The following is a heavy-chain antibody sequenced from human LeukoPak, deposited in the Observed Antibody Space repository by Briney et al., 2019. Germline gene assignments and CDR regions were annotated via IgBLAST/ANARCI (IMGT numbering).Heavy chain of an antibody. D-gene: IGHD3-10*01. V-gene: IGHV3-21*01. J-gene: IGHJ4*02. CDR2: ISSSSNYI. CDR1: GFTFSSDS. Sequence: GGSLRLSCAASGFTFSSDSMNWVRQAPGKGLEWVSSISSSSNYIYYADSLRGRFTISRDNGKNSLYLQMNSLRAEDTAVYYCASLQGWFGELSGIHYWGQGTLVTVSS. CDR3: ASLQGWFGELSGIHY.